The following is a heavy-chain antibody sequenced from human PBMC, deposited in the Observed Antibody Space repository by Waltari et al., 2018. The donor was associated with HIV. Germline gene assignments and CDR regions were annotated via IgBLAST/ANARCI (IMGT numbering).Heavy chain of an antibody. CDR2: IHHSGNV. V-gene: IGHV4-4*02. CDR1: GGSIKSSKW. D-gene: IGHD4-17*01. Sequence: QVQLQESGPGLVRPSGTLFLTCGVTGGSIKSSKWWSWVRQPPGKGLEWIGDIHHSGNVNYNLSLKSRVAFSVDRSKNHFSLNLTSVTTADTVTYFCARLRDYGDYGHYDFWGRGTLVVVSP. J-gene: IGHJ4*02. CDR3: ARLRDYGDYGHYDF.